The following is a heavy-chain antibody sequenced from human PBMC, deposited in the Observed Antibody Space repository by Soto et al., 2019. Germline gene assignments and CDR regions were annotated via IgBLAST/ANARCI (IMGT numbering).Heavy chain of an antibody. CDR2: ISYDGSNK. D-gene: IGHD3-22*01. CDR1: GFTFSNYG. CDR3: AKGSSSGYYFPFDY. V-gene: IGHV3-30*18. J-gene: IGHJ4*02. Sequence: PGGSLRLSCAASGFTFSNYGMHWVRQAPGKGLEWVAVISYDGSNKYYANSVKGRFTISRDNSKNTVYLQMNSLRAEDTAVYYCAKGSSSGYYFPFDYWGQGTLVTVSS.